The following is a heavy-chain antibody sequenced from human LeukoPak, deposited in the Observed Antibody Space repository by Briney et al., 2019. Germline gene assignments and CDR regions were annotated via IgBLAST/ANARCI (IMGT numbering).Heavy chain of an antibody. Sequence: GGSLRLSCAASGIVFSNTAMNWARQSPGRGLEWISAISGGGERTFYADSVKGRFTISRDNSENMVYLQMNSLRADDTAIYYCGNDGGQYSSGPEFDPRGQGVLVTVSS. V-gene: IGHV3-23*01. D-gene: IGHD3-22*01. CDR2: ISGGGERT. CDR3: GNDGGQYSSGPEFDP. J-gene: IGHJ5*02. CDR1: GIVFSNTA.